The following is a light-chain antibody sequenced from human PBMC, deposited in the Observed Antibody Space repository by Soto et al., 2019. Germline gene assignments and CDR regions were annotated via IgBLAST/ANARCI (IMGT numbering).Light chain of an antibody. Sequence: DIQLTQSPSFLSASVGDRVTITCRASQGISSYLAWYQQKPGKAPKLLIYAASTLQSGVPSRFSGSGSGTEFTLTISSLQPEDFTTYYCQQRNSYPPPFGQGTRLEIK. CDR1: QGISSY. CDR3: QQRNSYPPP. CDR2: AAS. J-gene: IGKJ5*01. V-gene: IGKV1-9*01.